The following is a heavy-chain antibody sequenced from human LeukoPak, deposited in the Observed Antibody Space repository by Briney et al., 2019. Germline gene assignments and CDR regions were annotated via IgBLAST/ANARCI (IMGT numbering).Heavy chain of an antibody. J-gene: IGHJ4*02. CDR2: ISSSSSYT. V-gene: IGHV3-11*06. CDR1: GFTFSDYD. Sequence: PGGSLRRSCAASGFTFSDYDMSWIRQAPGKGLEWLSYISSSSSYTNYADSVKGRFTISRENAKNSLYLQMNSLRAEDTAVYYCARDRSGLRFFDYWGQGTLVTVSS. D-gene: IGHD3-3*01. CDR3: ARDRSGLRFFDY.